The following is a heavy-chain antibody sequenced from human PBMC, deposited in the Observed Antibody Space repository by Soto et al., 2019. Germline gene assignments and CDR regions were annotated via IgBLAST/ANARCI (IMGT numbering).Heavy chain of an antibody. CDR3: ASRSGSVLRYFDWLLYYYYGMDV. CDR1: GGSISSSSYY. Sequence: SETLSLTCTVSGGSISSSSYYWGWIRQPPGKGLEWIGSIYYSGSTYYNPSLKSRVTISVDTSKNQFSLKLSSVTAADTAVYYCASRSGSVLRYFDWLLYYYYGMDVWGQGTTVTVSS. V-gene: IGHV4-39*01. D-gene: IGHD3-9*01. J-gene: IGHJ6*02. CDR2: IYYSGST.